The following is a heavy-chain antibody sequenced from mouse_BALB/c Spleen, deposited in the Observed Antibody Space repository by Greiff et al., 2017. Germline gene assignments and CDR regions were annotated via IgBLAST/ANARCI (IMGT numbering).Heavy chain of an antibody. D-gene: IGHD2-4*01. CDR3: TRWGDYDVDPY. CDR2: IYPGSGST. CDR1: GYTFTSYW. J-gene: IGHJ2*01. V-gene: IGHV1S22*01. Sequence: LQQPGSELVRPGASVKLSCKASGYTFTSYWMHWVKQRPGQGLEWIGNIYPGSGSTNYDEKFKSTATLTVDTSSSTAYMQLSSLTSEDSAVYYCTRWGDYDVDPYGGQGTTLTVSS.